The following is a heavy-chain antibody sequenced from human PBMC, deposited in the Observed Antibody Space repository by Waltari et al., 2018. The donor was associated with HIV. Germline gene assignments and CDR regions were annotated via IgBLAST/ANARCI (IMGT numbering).Heavy chain of an antibody. CDR3: ARASHYIEFSTFDGDYYFDF. J-gene: IGHJ4*02. V-gene: IGHV3-74*01. Sequence: RNHWMDWVRQGPGKGLVWVARINSDGSSRNYADAVKGRFVISRDNARNTVYLQLNNLKVEDTAVYFCARASHYIEFSTFDGDYYFDFWGRGTRVAVSS. D-gene: IGHD3-3*02. CDR1: RNHW. CDR2: INSDGSSR.